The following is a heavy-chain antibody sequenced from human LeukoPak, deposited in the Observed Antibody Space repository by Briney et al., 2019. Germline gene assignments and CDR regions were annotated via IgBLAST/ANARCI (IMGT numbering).Heavy chain of an antibody. J-gene: IGHJ4*02. Sequence: GGSLRLSCAASGFTFSSYVMHWVRQAPGKGLEWVAIISYDGSNEYYADSVKGRFTISRDNSKNTLYLQMNSLRAEDTAVYYCAKDLYSGSPTPTPNWGQGTLVTVSS. CDR3: AKDLYSGSPTPTPN. V-gene: IGHV3-30*04. CDR2: ISYDGSNE. D-gene: IGHD1-26*01. CDR1: GFTFSSYV.